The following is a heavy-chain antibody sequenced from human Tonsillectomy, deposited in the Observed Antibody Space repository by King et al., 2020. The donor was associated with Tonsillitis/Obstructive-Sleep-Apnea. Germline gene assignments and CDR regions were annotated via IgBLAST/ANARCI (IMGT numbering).Heavy chain of an antibody. CDR2: IYPGDSDT. V-gene: IGHV5-51*01. Sequence: AQLVQSGAEVKKPGESLKISCKGSGYSFTSYWIGWVRQMPGKGLEWMGIIYPGDSDTRYSPSFQGQVTIPADKSNSTAYLQWSSLKASDTAMYYGCRLYCSSTSCLPGDYYYYYYMDVWGKGTTVTVSS. J-gene: IGHJ6*03. CDR3: CRLYCSSTSCLPGDYYYYYYMDV. CDR1: GYSFTSYW. D-gene: IGHD2-2*01.